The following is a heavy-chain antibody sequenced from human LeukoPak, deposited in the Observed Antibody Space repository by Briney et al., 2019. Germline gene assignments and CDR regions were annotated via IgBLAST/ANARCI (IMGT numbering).Heavy chain of an antibody. CDR3: ASDPPGDYGLGF. J-gene: IGHJ4*02. Sequence: HPGGSLRLSCVASGFTFSSYWIHWVRQAPGKGLVWVSRINGDGSTTTYADSVKGRFTISRDNSNNTLYLQMSRLRVKDTAVYYCASDPPGDYGLGFWGQGTLVTVSS. CDR1: GFTFSSYW. V-gene: IGHV3-74*01. D-gene: IGHD4-17*01. CDR2: INGDGSTT.